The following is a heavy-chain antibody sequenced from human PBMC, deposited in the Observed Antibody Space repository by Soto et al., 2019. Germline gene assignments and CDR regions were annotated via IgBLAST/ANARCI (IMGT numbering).Heavy chain of an antibody. D-gene: IGHD3-22*01. Sequence: GASVKVSCKASGYTFTSYGISWVRQAPGQGLDWMGWISAYNGNTKYAQDLQGRVTMTTDTSTSTAYMELRSLRSDDTAVYYCARARLSYYYDSSGRIDAFDIWGQGTMVTVSS. CDR1: GYTFTSYG. CDR2: ISAYNGNT. J-gene: IGHJ3*02. V-gene: IGHV1-18*01. CDR3: ARARLSYYYDSSGRIDAFDI.